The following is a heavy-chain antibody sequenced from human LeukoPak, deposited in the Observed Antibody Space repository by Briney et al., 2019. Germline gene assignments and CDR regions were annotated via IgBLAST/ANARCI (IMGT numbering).Heavy chain of an antibody. CDR2: INPNSGGT. D-gene: IGHD2-15*01. Sequence: ASVKVSCKASGYTFTGYYMHWVRQAPGQGLEWMGWINPNSGGTNYAQKFQGRVTMTRDTSISTAYMELSRLRSDDTAVYYCARVPRIGYCSGGSCFGPFDYWGQGTLVTVSS. J-gene: IGHJ4*02. CDR1: GYTFTGYY. V-gene: IGHV1-2*02. CDR3: ARVPRIGYCSGGSCFGPFDY.